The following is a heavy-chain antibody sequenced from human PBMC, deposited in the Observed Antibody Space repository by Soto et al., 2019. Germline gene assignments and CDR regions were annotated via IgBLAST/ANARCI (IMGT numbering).Heavy chain of an antibody. Sequence: GGSLRLSCAASRFKFSDYSMNWVCQAPGKGLEWVSSISPRSAYIHYADAVKGRFIISRDDGKNALILQMNSLRAEDTAVYYCATLIKTYYDDSSGYSQDYWGHGTLVTVSS. D-gene: IGHD3-22*01. V-gene: IGHV3-21*01. CDR2: ISPRSAYI. J-gene: IGHJ4*01. CDR1: RFKFSDYS. CDR3: ATLIKTYYDDSSGYSQDY.